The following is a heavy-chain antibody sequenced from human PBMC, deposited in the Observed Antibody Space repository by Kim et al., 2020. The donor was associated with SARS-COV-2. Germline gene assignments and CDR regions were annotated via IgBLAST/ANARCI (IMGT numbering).Heavy chain of an antibody. J-gene: IGHJ5*02. Sequence: GGSLRLSCAASGLTFSDHHMDWVRQAPGKGLEWVGRSRNKANSYSTEYAASVRGRFSISRDDSANSLYLQMNSQKTEDTAVYYCASPRYCSGGSCYSSWGQGTLVTVSS. D-gene: IGHD2-15*01. V-gene: IGHV3-72*01. CDR2: SRNKANSYST. CDR1: GLTFSDHH. CDR3: ASPRYCSGGSCYSS.